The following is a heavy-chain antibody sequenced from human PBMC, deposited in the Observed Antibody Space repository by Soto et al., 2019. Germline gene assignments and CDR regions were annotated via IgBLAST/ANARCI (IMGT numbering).Heavy chain of an antibody. CDR1: GASMTSSSYY. CDR2: IYYNGST. Sequence: PSETLSLTCTVSGASMTSSSYYWGCVRQPPGLGLEWVGTIYYNGSTYYSPSLKSRVNISVDTSKNHTSLRLRSVSAADLAMYYCAMTTVPYPDYFDFWCQGALVTVSS. V-gene: IGHV4-39*01. J-gene: IGHJ4*02. CDR3: AMTTVPYPDYFDF. D-gene: IGHD4-4*01.